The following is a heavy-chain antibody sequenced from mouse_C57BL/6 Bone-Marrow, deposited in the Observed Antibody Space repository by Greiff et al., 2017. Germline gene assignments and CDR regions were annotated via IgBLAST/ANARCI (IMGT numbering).Heavy chain of an antibody. D-gene: IGHD1-1*01. CDR3: TRDRDYGGSLEAWFAY. CDR2: ISSGGDYI. J-gene: IGHJ3*01. Sequence: EVQLVESGEGLVKPGGSLKLSCAASGFTFSSYAMSWVRQTPEKRLEWVAYISSGGDYIYYADTVKGRFTISRDNARNTLYLQMSSLKSEDTAMYYCTRDRDYGGSLEAWFAYWGQGTLVTVSA. CDR1: GFTFSSYA. V-gene: IGHV5-9-1*02.